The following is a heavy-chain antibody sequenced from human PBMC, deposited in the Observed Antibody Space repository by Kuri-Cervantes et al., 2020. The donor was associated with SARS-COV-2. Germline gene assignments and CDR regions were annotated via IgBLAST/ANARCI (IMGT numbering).Heavy chain of an antibody. J-gene: IGHJ6*03. CDR3: ARELLGIQSSGSYYMDV. D-gene: IGHD3-10*01. CDR1: GGTFSSYA. V-gene: IGHV1-69*05. Sequence: KISCAASGGTFSSYAISWVRQAPGQGLEWMGGIIPIFGTANYAQKFQGRVTITTDESTSTAYMELSSLRSEDTAVYYCARELLGIQSSGSYYMDVWGKGTTVTVSS. CDR2: IIPIFGTA.